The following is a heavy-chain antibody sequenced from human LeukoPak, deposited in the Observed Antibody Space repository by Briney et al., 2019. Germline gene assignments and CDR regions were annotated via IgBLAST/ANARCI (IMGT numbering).Heavy chain of an antibody. Sequence: GASVKVSCKASGYTFTGYYMHWVRQAPGQGLEWMGWINPNSGGTNYAQKFQGRVTMTRDTSISTAYMELSRLGSDDTAVYYCARVYGSYGEFDYWGQGTLATVSS. CDR2: INPNSGGT. D-gene: IGHD1-26*01. CDR1: GYTFTGYY. J-gene: IGHJ4*02. V-gene: IGHV1-2*02. CDR3: ARVYGSYGEFDY.